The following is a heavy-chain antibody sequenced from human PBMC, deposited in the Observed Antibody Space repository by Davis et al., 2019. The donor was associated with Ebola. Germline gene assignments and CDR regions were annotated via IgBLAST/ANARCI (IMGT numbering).Heavy chain of an antibody. J-gene: IGHJ4*02. CDR3: ARASLVGTIEY. CDR1: GFTFSSHW. V-gene: IGHV3-21*05. CDR2: ISSSSNYI. Sequence: GESLKISCAASGFTFSSHWMHWVRQVPGKGLEWVSYISSSSNYINYADSVQGRFTISRDNAKNSLYLQMNSLRADDTAVYYCARASLVGTIEYWGQGTLVTVSS. D-gene: IGHD1-26*01.